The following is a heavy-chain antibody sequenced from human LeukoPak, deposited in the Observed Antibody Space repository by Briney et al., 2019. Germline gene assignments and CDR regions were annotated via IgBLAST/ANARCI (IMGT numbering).Heavy chain of an antibody. J-gene: IGHJ4*02. CDR1: GFTFSSYA. D-gene: IGHD6-13*01. CDR2: ISYDGSNK. V-gene: IGHV3-30-3*01. Sequence: GRSLRLSCAASGFTFSSYAMHWARQAPGKGLEWVAVISYDGSNKYYADSVKGRFTISRDNSKNTLYLQMNSLRAEDTAVYYCAREGSSSWQPHYFDYWGQGTLVTVSS. CDR3: AREGSSSWQPHYFDY.